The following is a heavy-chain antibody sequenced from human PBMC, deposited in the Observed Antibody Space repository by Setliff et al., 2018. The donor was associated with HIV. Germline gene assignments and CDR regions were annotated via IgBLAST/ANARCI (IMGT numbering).Heavy chain of an antibody. V-gene: IGHV3-20*04. J-gene: IGHJ4*02. CDR3: AKGYFDWLRAGTFDY. CDR2: INWNGGST. D-gene: IGHD3-9*01. CDR1: GFIFEDYG. Sequence: PGGSLRLSCATSGFIFEDYGMSWVRQAPGKGLEWVSGINWNGGSTGYADSVKGRFTISRDNSKNTVYLQMNSLRAEDTAVYYCAKGYFDWLRAGTFDYWGQGSLVTVSS.